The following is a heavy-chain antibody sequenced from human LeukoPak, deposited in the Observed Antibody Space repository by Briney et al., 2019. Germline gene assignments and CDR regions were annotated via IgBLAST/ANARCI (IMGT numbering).Heavy chain of an antibody. J-gene: IGHJ4*02. CDR1: GRPFSAYY. D-gene: IGHD2-2*01. CDR2: IHHSGST. Sequence: SETLSLTCAMDGRPFSAYYWSWIRQPPGRGLEWIGEIHHSGSTTYNPSLKSRLTISVDTSKNQFSLKLSSVTAADTAVYYCATFSHSSKINFDYWGQGTLVTVSS. CDR3: ATFSHSSKINFDY. V-gene: IGHV4-34*01.